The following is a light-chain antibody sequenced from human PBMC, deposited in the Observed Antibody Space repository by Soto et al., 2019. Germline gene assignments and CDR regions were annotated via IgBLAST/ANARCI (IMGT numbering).Light chain of an antibody. CDR1: NNDVGAYNF. J-gene: IGLJ2*01. Sequence: QSVLTQPASVSGSPGQSITISCTGSNNDVGAYNFVSWFQQHPGKAPKLIIFDVSVRPSGVADRFSGSKSGSTASLTVSGLQAEDEGDYYRTSYTSTNALVFGGGTKLTVL. V-gene: IGLV2-14*03. CDR3: TSYTSTNALV. CDR2: DVS.